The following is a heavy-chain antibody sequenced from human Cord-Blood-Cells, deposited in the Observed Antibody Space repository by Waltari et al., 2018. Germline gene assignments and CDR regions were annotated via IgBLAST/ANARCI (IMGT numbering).Heavy chain of an antibody. CDR2: IYYSGST. CDR1: GGSISSSSYY. D-gene: IGHD7-27*01. J-gene: IGHJ3*02. V-gene: IGHV4-39*01. Sequence: QLQLQESGPGLVKPSETLSLTCTVSGGSISSSSYYWGWIRQPPGKGLEWIGSIYYSGSTYYNPSRKSRVTISVDTSKNQFSLKLSSVTAADTAVYYCARPLPPGVAFDIWGQGTMVTVSS. CDR3: ARPLPPGVAFDI.